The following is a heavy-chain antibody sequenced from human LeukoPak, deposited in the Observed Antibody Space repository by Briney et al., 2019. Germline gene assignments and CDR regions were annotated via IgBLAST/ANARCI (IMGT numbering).Heavy chain of an antibody. J-gene: IGHJ4*02. CDR3: VASFDY. V-gene: IGHV3-23*01. CDR1: GFTFTKYA. CDR2: INVNGDTT. Sequence: PGGSLRLSCAASGFTFTKYALNWVRQAPGKGLEWVSTINVNGDTTYYADSVRGRFIVSRDNSMNTLYLEMNSLRVEDTAIYYCVASFDYWGQGTLVTVSS.